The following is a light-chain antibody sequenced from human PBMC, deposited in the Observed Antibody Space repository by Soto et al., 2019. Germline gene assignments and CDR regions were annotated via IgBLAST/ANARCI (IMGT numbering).Light chain of an antibody. V-gene: IGKV1-27*01. CDR3: QKYHSAPNT. CDR2: AAS. J-gene: IGKJ2*01. Sequence: DIQMTQSPSSLSASVGDRVTITCRASQDISNYLAWYQQKPGRVPKLLIYAASTLQTGVQSRFSGSGSGTVFTLTINSLQPEDVATYYCQKYHSAPNTFGRGTRLEIK. CDR1: QDISNY.